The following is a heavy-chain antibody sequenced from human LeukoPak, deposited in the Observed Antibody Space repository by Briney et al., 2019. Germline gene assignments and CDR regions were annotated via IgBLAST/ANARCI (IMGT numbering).Heavy chain of an antibody. CDR1: GGSFSGYY. J-gene: IGHJ4*02. CDR3: ARGAAAGTDY. V-gene: IGHV4-34*01. CDR2: INHSGST. D-gene: IGHD6-13*01. Sequence: SETLSLTFAVYGGSFSGYYCSWSRQPPGKGLEWIGEINHSGSTNHNPSLKSRVTISVDTSKNQSSLKRSSVTAADRAVYYCARGAAAGTDYWGQGTLVTVSS.